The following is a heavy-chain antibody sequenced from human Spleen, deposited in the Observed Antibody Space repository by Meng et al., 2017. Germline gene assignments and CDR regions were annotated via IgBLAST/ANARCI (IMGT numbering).Heavy chain of an antibody. V-gene: IGHV1-2*06. CDR2: INPNSGGT. J-gene: IGHJ4*02. CDR1: GYTFTAYY. D-gene: IGHD2-21*01. CDR3: AKALGWGSSPDY. Sequence: HVQLLQSGAEVKQPGASLKVSCKASGYTFTAYYIHWVRQAPGQGLEWMGRINPNSGGTNFAQKFQGRVIMTRDTSISTAYMELSSLGFDDTAVYYCAKALGWGSSPDYWGQGILVTVSS.